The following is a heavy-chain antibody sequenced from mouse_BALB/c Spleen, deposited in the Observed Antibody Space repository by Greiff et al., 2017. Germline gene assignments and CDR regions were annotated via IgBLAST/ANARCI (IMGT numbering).Heavy chain of an antibody. Sequence: EVQLQQSGAELVRSGASVKLSYTASGFNIKDYYMHWVKQRPEQGLEWIGWIDPENGDTEYAPKFQGKATMTADTSSNTAYLQLSSLTSEDTAVYYCNAWTTAVGYWGQGTTLTVSS. V-gene: IGHV14-4*02. D-gene: IGHD1-1*01. CDR2: IDPENGDT. CDR3: NAWTTAVGY. CDR1: GFNIKDYY. J-gene: IGHJ2*01.